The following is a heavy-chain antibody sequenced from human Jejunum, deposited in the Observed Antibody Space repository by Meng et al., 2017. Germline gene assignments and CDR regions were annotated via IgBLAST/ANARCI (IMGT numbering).Heavy chain of an antibody. V-gene: IGHV3-74*01. CDR2: INIDGSTT. CDR3: ARGTMAN. J-gene: IGHJ4*02. D-gene: IGHD1-1*01. CDR1: GFTFSTYW. Sequence: GKSLKISCAASGFTFSTYWMHWVRQAPGKGLVWVSRINIDGSTTDYADSVKGRFTISRDNAKNTLYLQVNSLRVEDTAVYYCARGTMANWGQGALVTVSS.